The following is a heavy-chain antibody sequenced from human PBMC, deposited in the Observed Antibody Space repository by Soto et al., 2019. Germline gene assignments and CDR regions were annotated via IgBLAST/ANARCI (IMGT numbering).Heavy chain of an antibody. Sequence: ASVKVSCKASRYTFTGYYMHWVRQAPGQGLEWMGWINPNSGGTNYAQKFQGRVTMTRDTSISTAYMELSRLRSDDTAVYYCASGITMVRGVNSFPYYGMDVWGQGTTVTVSS. J-gene: IGHJ6*02. CDR2: INPNSGGT. CDR3: ASGITMVRGVNSFPYYGMDV. D-gene: IGHD3-10*01. V-gene: IGHV1-2*02. CDR1: RYTFTGYY.